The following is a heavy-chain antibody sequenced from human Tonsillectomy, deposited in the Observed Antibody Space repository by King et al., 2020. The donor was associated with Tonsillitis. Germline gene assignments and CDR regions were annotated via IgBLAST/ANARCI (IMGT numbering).Heavy chain of an antibody. V-gene: IGHV1-18*01. CDR3: ARSGSYSSTWNYLDY. CDR1: DYTFTNYG. J-gene: IGHJ4*02. Sequence: QLVQSGPEVKKPGASVKVSCKASDYTFTNYGISWVRQAPGQGLEWRGWINGYNVNTNYAQKLQGRGTLTTDTSTSTAYMELRSLRSDDTAVYYCARSGSYSSTWNYLDYWGQGTLVTVSS. CDR2: INGYNVNT. D-gene: IGHD6-13*01.